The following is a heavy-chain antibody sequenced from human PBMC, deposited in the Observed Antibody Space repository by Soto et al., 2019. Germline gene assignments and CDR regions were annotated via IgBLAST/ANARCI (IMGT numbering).Heavy chain of an antibody. CDR3: ARDERYYDILTGYHSPLDY. CDR2: INPNSGGT. CDR1: GYTFTGYY. V-gene: IGHV1-2*02. J-gene: IGHJ4*02. Sequence: ASVKVSCKASGYTFTGYYMHWVRQAPGQGLEWMGWINPNSGGTNYAQKFQGRVTMTRDTSISTAYMELSRLRSDDTAVYYCARDERYYDILTGYHSPLDYWVQGTLVTVSS. D-gene: IGHD3-9*01.